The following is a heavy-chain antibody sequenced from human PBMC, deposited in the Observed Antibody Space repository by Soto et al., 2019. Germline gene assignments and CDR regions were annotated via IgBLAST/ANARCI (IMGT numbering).Heavy chain of an antibody. CDR2: TYYRSKWFL. CDR3: ARQDSIQYCSSTSCYTRVSGMDV. D-gene: IGHD2-2*02. Sequence: PSQTLSLTCVISGDSVSSNGACWNWIRQSPSRGLEWLGRTYYRSKWFLDYAASVQSRMTINPDTSRNQFSLQLNSVTPEDTAVYYCARQDSIQYCSSTSCYTRVSGMDVWGQGTTVTVSS. CDR1: GDSVSSNGAC. V-gene: IGHV6-1*01. J-gene: IGHJ6*02.